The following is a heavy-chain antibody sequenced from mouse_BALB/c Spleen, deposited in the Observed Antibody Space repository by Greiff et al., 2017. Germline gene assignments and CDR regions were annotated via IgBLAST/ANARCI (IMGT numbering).Heavy chain of an antibody. J-gene: IGHJ1*01. D-gene: IGHD2-3*01. CDR3: ARRGYDGYSYWFFDV. CDR1: GFAFSSYD. V-gene: IGHV5-12-1*01. Sequence: EVKLMESGGGLVKPGGSLKLSCAASGFAFSSYDMSWVRQTPEKRLEWVAYISSGDGNTYYPDTVKGRFTISRDNAKKILYLQMSSLKSEDTAMYYCARRGYDGYSYWFFDVWGAGTTVTVSS. CDR2: ISSGDGNT.